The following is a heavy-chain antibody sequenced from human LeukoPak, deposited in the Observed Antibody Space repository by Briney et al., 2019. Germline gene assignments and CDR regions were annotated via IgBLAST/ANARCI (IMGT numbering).Heavy chain of an antibody. CDR3: ARGDYGGNSVPCDY. CDR2: ISSSSSYI. CDR1: GFTFSSYS. J-gene: IGHJ4*02. V-gene: IGHV3-21*01. D-gene: IGHD4-23*01. Sequence: PGGSLRLSCAASGFTFSSYSMNWVRQAPGKGLEWVSSISSSSSYIYYADSVKGRFTISRDNAKNSLYLQMNSLRAEDTAVYYCARGDYGGNSVPCDYWGQGTLVTVSS.